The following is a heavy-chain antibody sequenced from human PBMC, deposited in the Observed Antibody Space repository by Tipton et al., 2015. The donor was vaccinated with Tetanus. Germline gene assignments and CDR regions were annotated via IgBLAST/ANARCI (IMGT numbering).Heavy chain of an antibody. CDR2: ASYSGSS. J-gene: IGHJ4*02. V-gene: IGHV4-61*08. D-gene: IGHD3-3*01. CDR1: GGSVNSGGYY. Sequence: TLSLTCTVSGGSVNSGGYYWSWIRQPPGKGLEWIGYASYSGSSNYNPSLMSRVIISIDASKNQFSLKLSSVAAADTAVYYCARAYDFWSGHLDFWGQGTLVTVSS. CDR3: ARAYDFWSGHLDF.